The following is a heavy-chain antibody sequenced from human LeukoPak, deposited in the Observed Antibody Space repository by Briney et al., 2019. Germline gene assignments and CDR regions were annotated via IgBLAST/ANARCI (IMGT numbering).Heavy chain of an antibody. CDR3: ARPYDSNGRLDS. D-gene: IGHD3-22*01. Sequence: GASVKVSCKASGGTFSSYAISWVRQAPGQGLEWMGGIIPIFGTANYAQKFQGRVTITADESTSTAYMELSSLRSEDTAVYYCARPYDSNGRLDSWGQGTLVTVSS. V-gene: IGHV1-69*13. CDR1: GGTFSSYA. CDR2: IIPIFGTA. J-gene: IGHJ4*02.